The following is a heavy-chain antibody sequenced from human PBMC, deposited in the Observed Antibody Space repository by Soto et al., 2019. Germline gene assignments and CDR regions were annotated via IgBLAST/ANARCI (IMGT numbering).Heavy chain of an antibody. J-gene: IGHJ6*02. V-gene: IGHV1-69*13. Sequence: SVKVSCKASGGTFSSYAISWVRQAPGRGLEWMGGIIPIFGTANYAQKFQGRVTITADESTSTAYMELSSLRSEDTAVYYCARVKGDIVVVPAAKPIPPYYYGMDVWGQGTTVTVSS. D-gene: IGHD2-2*02. CDR2: IIPIFGTA. CDR3: ARVKGDIVVVPAAKPIPPYYYGMDV. CDR1: GGTFSSYA.